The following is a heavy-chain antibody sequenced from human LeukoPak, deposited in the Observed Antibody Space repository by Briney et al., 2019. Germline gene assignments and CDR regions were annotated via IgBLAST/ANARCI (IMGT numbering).Heavy chain of an antibody. J-gene: IGHJ6*02. CDR3: VREETSLSHFGMDV. D-gene: IGHD1-26*01. V-gene: IGHV3-9*01. Sequence: PGMSLRLSCAASGFTFDDYAMHWVRQAPGKGLEWVSGISWNSGSIGYANSVKGRFTISRDNAKNTLYLQMNSLRAEDTAVYYCVREETSLSHFGMDVWGQGTTVTVSS. CDR2: ISWNSGSI. CDR1: GFTFDDYA.